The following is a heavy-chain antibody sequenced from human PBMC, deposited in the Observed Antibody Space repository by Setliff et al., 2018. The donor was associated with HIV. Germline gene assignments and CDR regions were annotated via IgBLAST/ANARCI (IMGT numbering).Heavy chain of an antibody. D-gene: IGHD3-22*01. V-gene: IGHV4-34*01. CDR1: GESFSGYY. CDR3: ARGFSGHYSFTGYMDV. Sequence: SETMSLTCAVYGESFSGYYWNWIRQPPGKGLEWIGEINHSGSTKYNPSLKSRVTISVDTSKKQFSLKLSSVNAADTAVYYCARGFSGHYSFTGYMDVWGKGTTVTVSS. J-gene: IGHJ6*03. CDR2: INHSGST.